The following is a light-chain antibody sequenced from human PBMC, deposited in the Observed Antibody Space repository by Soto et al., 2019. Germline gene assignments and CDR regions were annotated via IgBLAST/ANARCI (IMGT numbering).Light chain of an antibody. CDR1: SSNIGSNT. Sequence: QSVPTQPPSASGTPGQRVTISCSGSSSNIGSNTVNWYQQLPGTAPKLLIYSNNQRPSGVPDRFSGSKSGTSASLAISGLQSEDEADYYCAAWDDSLNGVVFGGRTKLTVL. CDR2: SNN. V-gene: IGLV1-44*01. CDR3: AAWDDSLNGVV. J-gene: IGLJ2*01.